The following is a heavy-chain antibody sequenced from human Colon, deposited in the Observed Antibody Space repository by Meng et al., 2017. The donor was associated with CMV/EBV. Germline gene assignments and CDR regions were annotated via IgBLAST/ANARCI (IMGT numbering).Heavy chain of an antibody. V-gene: IGHV3-73*01. Sequence: GESLKISCRTSGFTFSSYEMNWVRQASGKGLEWVGRIRSKANSYATAYAASVKGRFTISRDDSKNTAYLQMNSLKTEDTAVYYCASSKDRFLEEGWFDPWGQGTLVTVSS. CDR3: ASSKDRFLEEGWFDP. CDR1: GFTFSSYE. J-gene: IGHJ5*02. D-gene: IGHD3-3*01. CDR2: IRSKANSYAT.